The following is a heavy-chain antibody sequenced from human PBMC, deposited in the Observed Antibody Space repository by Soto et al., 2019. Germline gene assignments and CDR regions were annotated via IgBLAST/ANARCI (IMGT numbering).Heavy chain of an antibody. CDR2: IVPMFGIP. Sequence: QVQLVQSGAEVKKPGSSVKVSCKASGGTFSSYAINWVRQAPGQGLEWMGRIVPMFGIPNFAPKFQGRVTLTADRSTTKAYMELSSLRSDDTAVYYCASGPYTSSSGGYYYYYMDVWGKGTTVTVSS. CDR1: GGTFSSYA. D-gene: IGHD6-6*01. J-gene: IGHJ6*03. V-gene: IGHV1-69*02. CDR3: ASGPYTSSSGGYYYYYMDV.